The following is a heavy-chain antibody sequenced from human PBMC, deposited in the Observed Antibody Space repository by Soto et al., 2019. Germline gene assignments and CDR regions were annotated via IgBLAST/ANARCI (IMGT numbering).Heavy chain of an antibody. D-gene: IGHD3-16*01. J-gene: IGHJ4*02. CDR2: IKSKTDGGTT. Sequence: GGSLRLSCAASGFTFSNAWMSWVRQAPGKGLEWVGRIKSKTDGGTTDYAAPVKGRFTISRDDSKNTLYLQMNSLKTEDTAVYYCTTQYDYAFNGFDYWGQGTLVTVSS. CDR3: TTQYDYAFNGFDY. CDR1: GFTFSNAW. V-gene: IGHV3-15*01.